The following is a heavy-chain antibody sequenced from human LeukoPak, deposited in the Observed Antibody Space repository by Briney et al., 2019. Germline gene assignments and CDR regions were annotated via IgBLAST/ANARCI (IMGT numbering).Heavy chain of an antibody. J-gene: IGHJ4*02. Sequence: GGSLRLSCAASGFTFSSYGMHWVRQAPGKGLEWVAVIWYDGSNKYYADSVKGRFTISRDNSKNTLYLQMNSLRAEDTAVYYCAKRIAYGSGSYYFDYWGQGTLVTVSS. CDR1: GFTFSSYG. CDR2: IWYDGSNK. CDR3: AKRIAYGSGSYYFDY. V-gene: IGHV3-33*06. D-gene: IGHD3-10*01.